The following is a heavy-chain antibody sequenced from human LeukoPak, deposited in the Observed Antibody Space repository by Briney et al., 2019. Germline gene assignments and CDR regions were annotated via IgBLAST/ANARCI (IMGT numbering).Heavy chain of an antibody. V-gene: IGHV3-7*01. CDR1: GFSFSDYL. Sequence: PGGSLRLSCVVSGFSFSDYLMSWVRQAPGKGLEWVANIKKDGSEKYYVDSVKGRFTISRDNAKNSLYLQMNSLRAGDTAVYYCARDRAAAGMDVWGQGTTVTVSS. D-gene: IGHD6-13*01. CDR3: ARDRAAAGMDV. CDR2: IKKDGSEK. J-gene: IGHJ6*02.